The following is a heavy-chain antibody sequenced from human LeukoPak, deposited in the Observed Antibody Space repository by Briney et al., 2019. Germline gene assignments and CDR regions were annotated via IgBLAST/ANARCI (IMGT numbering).Heavy chain of an antibody. J-gene: IGHJ4*02. CDR3: ARDVAREFDY. D-gene: IGHD5-24*01. CDR2: IIPIFGTA. V-gene: IGHV1-69*05. Sequence: SVKVSCKASGGTFSSYAISWVRQAPGQGLEWMGGIIPIFGTANYAQKFQGRVTMTRDTSTSTVYKELSSLRSEDTAVYYCARDVAREFDYWGQGTLVTVSS. CDR1: GGTFSSYA.